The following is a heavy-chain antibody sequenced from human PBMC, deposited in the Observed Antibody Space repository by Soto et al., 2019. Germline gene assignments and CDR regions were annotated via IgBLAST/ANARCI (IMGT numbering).Heavy chain of an antibody. CDR1: GFTFSSYS. CDR2: ISSSSSTI. CDR3: ARDYYYDSSGYYYIQPYFDY. Sequence: PGGSLRLSCAASGFTFSSYSMNWVRQAPGKGLEWVSYISSSSSTIYYADSVKGRFTISRDNAKNSLYLQMNSLRDEDTAVYYCARDYYYDSSGYYYIQPYFDYWGQGTLVTVSS. V-gene: IGHV3-48*02. D-gene: IGHD3-22*01. J-gene: IGHJ4*02.